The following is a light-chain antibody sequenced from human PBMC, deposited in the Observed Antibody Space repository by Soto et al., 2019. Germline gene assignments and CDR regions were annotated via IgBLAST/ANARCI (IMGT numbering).Light chain of an antibody. CDR3: QQFSSSPLT. CDR2: DAS. Sequence: VLTQSPGTLSLSPGERATLSCRASPTDRNNYIFWYQQKPGQAPRLLIYDASSRATGIPDRFSGGGAGEDCPLTISRLEPEDFALYYCQQFSSSPLTFGGGTEVEIK. CDR1: PTDRNNY. J-gene: IGKJ4*01. V-gene: IGKV3-20*01.